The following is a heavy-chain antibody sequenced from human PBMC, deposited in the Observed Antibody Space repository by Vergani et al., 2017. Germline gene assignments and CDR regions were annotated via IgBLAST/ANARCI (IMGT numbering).Heavy chain of an antibody. J-gene: IGHJ6*02. CDR3: VRVPLIRGGSGNYGINNYHGMDV. Sequence: EGQLVESGGDWVQRGGSLRLSCAASGFISSSYWMSWVRQAPGKGLEWVANVNQDGSEKYYVDSVRGRFTISRDNAKNSIYLQINSLRAEDTAVYFCVRVPLIRGGSGNYGINNYHGMDVWGQGTTVIVSS. CDR1: GFISSSYW. D-gene: IGHD3-10*01. V-gene: IGHV3-7*01. CDR2: VNQDGSEK.